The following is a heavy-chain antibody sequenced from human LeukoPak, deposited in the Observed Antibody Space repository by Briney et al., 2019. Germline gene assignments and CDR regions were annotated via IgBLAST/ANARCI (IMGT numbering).Heavy chain of an antibody. CDR1: GGSISSGAFY. D-gene: IGHD2-2*01. J-gene: IGHJ1*01. CDR3: ARGGVRRYCSSTSCHQAEYFQH. CDR2: IYYSGSS. V-gene: IGHV4-31*03. Sequence: SQTLSLTCTVSGGSISSGAFYWNWIRQHPGKGLEWVGYIYYSGSSSYNPSLKSRVTISVDTSKNQFSLKLSSVTAADTAVYYCARGGVRRYCSSTSCHQAEYFQHWGQGTLVTVSS.